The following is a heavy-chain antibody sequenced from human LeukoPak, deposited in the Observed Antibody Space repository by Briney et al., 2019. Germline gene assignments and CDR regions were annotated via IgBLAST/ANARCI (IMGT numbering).Heavy chain of an antibody. J-gene: IGHJ3*02. Sequence: SETLSLTCTVSGGSISSGGYSWSWIRQPPGKGLEWIGYIYHSGSTYYNPSLKSRVTISVDRSKNQFSLKLSSVTAADTAVYYCARVPYDILTGYFYGAFDIWGQGTMVTVSS. V-gene: IGHV4-30-2*01. D-gene: IGHD3-9*01. CDR2: IYHSGST. CDR1: GGSISSGGYS. CDR3: ARVPYDILTGYFYGAFDI.